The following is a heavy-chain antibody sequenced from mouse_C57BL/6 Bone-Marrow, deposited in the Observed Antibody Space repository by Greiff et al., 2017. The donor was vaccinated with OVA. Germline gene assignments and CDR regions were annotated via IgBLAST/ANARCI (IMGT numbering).Heavy chain of an antibody. V-gene: IGHV1-15*01. J-gene: IGHJ1*03. CDR3: TRRDGVRGWYFDV. CDR2: IDPETGGT. D-gene: IGHD2-14*01. Sequence: QVQLQQSGAELVRPGASVTLSCKASGYTFTDYEMHWVKQTPGHGLEWIGAIDPETGGTAYNQKFKGKAILTADKSSSTAYMELRSLTSEDSAVYYCTRRDGVRGWYFDVWGTGTTVTVSS. CDR1: GYTFTDYE.